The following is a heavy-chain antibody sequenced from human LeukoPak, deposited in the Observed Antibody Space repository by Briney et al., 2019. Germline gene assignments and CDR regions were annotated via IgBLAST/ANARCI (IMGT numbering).Heavy chain of an antibody. V-gene: IGHV3-49*04. D-gene: IGHD2-15*01. J-gene: IGHJ4*02. Sequence: GGSLRLSCKPSGFTFGDYAMSWVRQAPGKGLEWVGFIRSKAFGATTDYGASVAGRFTVSRDDSKGIAYLQMSSLKTEDTAVYYCTRDCSGSRCYEEMDYWGQGTLVTVSS. CDR1: GFTFGDYA. CDR2: IRSKAFGATT. CDR3: TRDCSGSRCYEEMDY.